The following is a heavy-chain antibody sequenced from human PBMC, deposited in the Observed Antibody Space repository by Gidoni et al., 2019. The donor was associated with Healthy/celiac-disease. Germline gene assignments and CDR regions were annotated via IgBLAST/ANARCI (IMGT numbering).Heavy chain of an antibody. CDR1: GGSVSSGSYY. D-gene: IGHD3-22*01. CDR3: ARVGAGDSSGYSYYFDY. CDR2: IYYSGST. V-gene: IGHV4-61*01. Sequence: QVQLQESGPGLVKPSETLSLTCTVSGGSVSSGSYYWSWIRQPPGKGLEWIGYIYYSGSTNYNPSLKSRVTISVDTSKNQFSLKLSSVTAADTAVYYCARVGAGDSSGYSYYFDYWGQGTLVTVSS. J-gene: IGHJ4*02.